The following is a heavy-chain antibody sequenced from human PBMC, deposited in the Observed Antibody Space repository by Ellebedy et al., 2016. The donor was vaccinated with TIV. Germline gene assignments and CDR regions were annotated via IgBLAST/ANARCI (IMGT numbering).Heavy chain of an antibody. J-gene: IGHJ5*02. CDR2: IEFTGSA. CDR3: ARDRRQQLVPRGWFDP. CDR1: GDSISSSGSY. Sequence: SETLSLXXSVSGDSISSSGSYGGWIRQPPGKGPEWIGTIEFTGSAYYSPSLKSRVTISVDTSKNQFSLKLSSVTAADTAVYYCARDRRQQLVPRGWFDPWGQGTLVTVSS. D-gene: IGHD6-13*01. V-gene: IGHV4-39*07.